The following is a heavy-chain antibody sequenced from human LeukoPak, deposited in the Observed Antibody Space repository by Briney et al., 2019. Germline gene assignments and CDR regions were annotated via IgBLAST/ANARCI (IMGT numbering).Heavy chain of an antibody. V-gene: IGHV3-30-3*01. D-gene: IGHD6-19*01. CDR1: RFTFSSYA. Sequence: PGRPLRLSCAASRFTFSSYAMHWVRQAPGKGLGWVALISYDGSDKYYADSVKGRFTISRDNSKNTLYLQMTSLRAEDTAVYYCARAAGYFDYWGQGALVTASS. J-gene: IGHJ4*02. CDR3: ARAAGYFDY. CDR2: ISYDGSDK.